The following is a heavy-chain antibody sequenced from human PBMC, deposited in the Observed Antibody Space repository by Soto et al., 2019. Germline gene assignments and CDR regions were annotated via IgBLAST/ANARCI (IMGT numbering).Heavy chain of an antibody. CDR1: GFTFSSYG. CDR3: ASTAGIAAAGFSWSFDY. Sequence: GGSLRLSCAASGFTFSSYGMHWVRQAPGKGLEWVAVISYDGSNKYYADSVKGRFTISRDNSKNTLYLQMNSLRAEDTAVYYCASTAGIAAAGFSWSFDYWGQGTLVTVSS. CDR2: ISYDGSNK. V-gene: IGHV3-30*03. D-gene: IGHD6-13*01. J-gene: IGHJ4*02.